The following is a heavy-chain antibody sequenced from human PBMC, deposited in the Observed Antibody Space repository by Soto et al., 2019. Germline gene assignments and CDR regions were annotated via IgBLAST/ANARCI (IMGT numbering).Heavy chain of an antibody. J-gene: IGHJ5*02. Sequence: VQLVESGGGLVQPGGSLRLSCAASGFTFSRYSMNWVRQAPGKGLEWVSYISSSSSTISYADSVKGRFTISRDNAKNSLYLQMNSLRAEDTAVYYCAGEADYLNWFDPWGQGTLVTVSS. D-gene: IGHD4-17*01. CDR2: ISSSSSTI. V-gene: IGHV3-48*01. CDR3: AGEADYLNWFDP. CDR1: GFTFSRYS.